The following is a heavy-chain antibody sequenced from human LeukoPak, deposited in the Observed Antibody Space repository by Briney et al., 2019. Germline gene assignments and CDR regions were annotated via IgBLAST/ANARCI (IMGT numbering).Heavy chain of an antibody. D-gene: IGHD6-19*01. J-gene: IGHJ4*02. Sequence: GGSLRLSCAASGFTFSSYSMNWVRQAPGKGLEWVSSISSSSSYIYYADSVKGRFTISRDNAKNSLYLQMNSLRAEDTAVYYCARANPLIVVAAFDYWGQGTLVTVSS. CDR2: ISSSSSYI. V-gene: IGHV3-21*01. CDR3: ARANPLIVVAAFDY. CDR1: GFTFSSYS.